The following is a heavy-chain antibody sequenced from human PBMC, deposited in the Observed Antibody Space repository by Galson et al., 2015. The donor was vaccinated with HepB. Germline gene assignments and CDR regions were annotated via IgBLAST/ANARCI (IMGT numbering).Heavy chain of an antibody. CDR3: ARGASHTAMADYYYGMDV. D-gene: IGHD5-18*01. Sequence: SVKVSCKASGGTFSSYAISWVRQAPGQGLEWMGGIIPIFGTANYAQKFQGRVTITADESTSTAYMELSSLRSEDTAVYYCARGASHTAMADYYYGMDVWGQGTTVTVSS. V-gene: IGHV1-69*13. CDR2: IIPIFGTA. CDR1: GGTFSSYA. J-gene: IGHJ6*02.